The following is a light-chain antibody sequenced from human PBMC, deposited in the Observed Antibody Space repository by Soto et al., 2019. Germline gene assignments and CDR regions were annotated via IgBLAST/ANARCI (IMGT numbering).Light chain of an antibody. J-gene: IGKJ1*01. Sequence: EIVMTQSPATLSVSPGERATLSCRASQSVSSNLAWYQQKPGQAPRLLIYGASTRATGIPARFSGSGSGTAFTLIISSLQSEDFAIYCCQQYNNWPPDRTFGQGIKVEIK. CDR3: QQYNNWPPDRT. V-gene: IGKV3-15*01. CDR2: GAS. CDR1: QSVSSN.